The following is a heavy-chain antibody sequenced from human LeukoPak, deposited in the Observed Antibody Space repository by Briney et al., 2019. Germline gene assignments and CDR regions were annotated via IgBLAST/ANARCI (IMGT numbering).Heavy chain of an antibody. Sequence: GSXRLSCXASGFTFSSYAMSWVRQAPGKGLEWVSAISGSGGSTYYADSVKGRFTISRDNSKNTLYLQMNSLRAEDTAVYYCAKSSRYGMDVWGQGTTVTVSS. V-gene: IGHV3-23*01. CDR1: GFTFSSYA. D-gene: IGHD6-6*01. CDR3: AKSSRYGMDV. CDR2: ISGSGGST. J-gene: IGHJ6*02.